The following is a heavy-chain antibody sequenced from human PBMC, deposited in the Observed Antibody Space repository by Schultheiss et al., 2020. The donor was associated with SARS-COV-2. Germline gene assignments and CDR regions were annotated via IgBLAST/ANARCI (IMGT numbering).Heavy chain of an antibody. J-gene: IGHJ4*02. CDR1: GYSFDKSW. CDR2: IYPGDSDT. V-gene: IGHV5-51*01. Sequence: GGSLRLSCKASGYSFDKSWIAWVRQMPGKGLEWVGSIYPGDSDTRYSPSFRGQVTISADRSISTAYLQWRSLKASDAAVYYCARSEYSFFLWGFDFWGQGTLLTVSS. D-gene: IGHD2/OR15-2a*01. CDR3: ARSEYSFFLWGFDF.